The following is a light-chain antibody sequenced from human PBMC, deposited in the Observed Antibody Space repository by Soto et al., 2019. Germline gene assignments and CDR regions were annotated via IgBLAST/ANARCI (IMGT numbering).Light chain of an antibody. CDR2: DAS. CDR1: QSVRSW. CDR3: QQYDTYWT. V-gene: IGKV1-5*01. Sequence: DIQMTQSPATLSASVGDRVTITCRASQSVRSWLAWYQQKPGTAPKLLIFDASRLESGVPSRFSGSGSGTEFTLTISSLQPDDFATYYCQQYDTYWTFGQGKRLEIK. J-gene: IGKJ5*01.